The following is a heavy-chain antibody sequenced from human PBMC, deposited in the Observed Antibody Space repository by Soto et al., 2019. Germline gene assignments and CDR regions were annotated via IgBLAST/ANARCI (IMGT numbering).Heavy chain of an antibody. J-gene: IGHJ4*02. CDR3: AKRSSSATFDY. D-gene: IGHD6-6*01. V-gene: IGHV3-23*01. Sequence: EVQLLESGGGLVQPGESLRLSCAASGFTFSSYAMSWVRQAPGKGLEWVSVISGSDDSTYYADSVKGRFTISRDNSKNTLYLQMKSLRAEDTAVYYCAKRSSSATFDYWGQGPLLTVSS. CDR2: ISGSDDST. CDR1: GFTFSSYA.